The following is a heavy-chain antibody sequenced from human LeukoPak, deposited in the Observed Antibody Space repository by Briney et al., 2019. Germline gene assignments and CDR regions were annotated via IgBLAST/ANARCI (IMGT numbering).Heavy chain of an antibody. CDR1: GFTFSSYG. V-gene: IGHV3-23*01. CDR3: ARTFDYGDYYRY. Sequence: GGTLRLSCAASGFTFSSYGMSWVRQAPGKGLEWVSAISGSGGSTYYADSVKGRFTISRDNSKNTLYLQMNSLRAEDTAVYYCARTFDYGDYYRYWGQGTLVTVSS. CDR2: ISGSGGST. D-gene: IGHD4-17*01. J-gene: IGHJ4*02.